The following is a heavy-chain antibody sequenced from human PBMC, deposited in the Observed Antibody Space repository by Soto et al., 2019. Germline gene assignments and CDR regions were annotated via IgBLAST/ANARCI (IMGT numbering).Heavy chain of an antibody. CDR1: GFTFSSHW. D-gene: IGHD6-19*01. CDR2: IIGDGTTS. V-gene: IGHV3-74*01. Sequence: EVQVVESGGGFVQSGGSLRLSCVASGFTFSSHWIHWVRQGPGQGLVSVSSIIGDGTTSHYADFVKGRFTISRDNAKNTVYLERSRVRVEDTAVYYCGRGSRGWNGIDYWGQGTLVTVSS. CDR3: GRGSRGWNGIDY. J-gene: IGHJ4*02.